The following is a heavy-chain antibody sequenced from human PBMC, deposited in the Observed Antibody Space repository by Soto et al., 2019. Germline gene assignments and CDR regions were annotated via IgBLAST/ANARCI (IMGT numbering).Heavy chain of an antibody. V-gene: IGHV1-3*01. CDR2: INPGNGDT. CDR1: GYTFTGYV. J-gene: IGHJ4*02. D-gene: IGHD3-10*01. CDR3: ARGGYPDYKYFSGNSY. Sequence: ASVKGSWKASGYTFTGYVITWVRQAQGQGLEWMGWINPGNGDTNYSQKFQGRVTFTRDTPASTAYMELSSLRSEDTAVYYCARGGYPDYKYFSGNSYWGQGTLVTVSS.